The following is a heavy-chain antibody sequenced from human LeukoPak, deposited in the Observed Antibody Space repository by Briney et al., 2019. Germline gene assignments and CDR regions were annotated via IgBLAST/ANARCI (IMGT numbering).Heavy chain of an antibody. Sequence: SQTLSLTCTVPGGSIISGSYYWSWIRQPAGKGLEWIGRMYTSGSTNYNPSFKSRVTISVDTSKNQFSLKLGSVTGADTAVYYCARGLYSGSYDIHYWGQGTLVTVSS. CDR1: GGSIISGSYY. D-gene: IGHD1-26*01. CDR3: ARGLYSGSYDIHY. V-gene: IGHV4-61*02. CDR2: MYTSGST. J-gene: IGHJ4*02.